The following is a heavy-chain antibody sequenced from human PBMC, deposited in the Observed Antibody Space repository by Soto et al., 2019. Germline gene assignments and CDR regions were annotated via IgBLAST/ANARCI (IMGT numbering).Heavy chain of an antibody. V-gene: IGHV4-59*06. CDR3: ARGGGSYYATGNFDY. D-gene: IGHD1-26*01. Sequence: SETLSLTCTVSGGSISSYYWSWIRQHPGKGLEWIGYIYYSGSTYYNPSLKSRVTISVDTSKNQFSLKLSSVTAADTAVYYCARGGGSYYATGNFDYWGQGTLVTVSS. CDR2: IYYSGST. J-gene: IGHJ4*02. CDR1: GGSISSYY.